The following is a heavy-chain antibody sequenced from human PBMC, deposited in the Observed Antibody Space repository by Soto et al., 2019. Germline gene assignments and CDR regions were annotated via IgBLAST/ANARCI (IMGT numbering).Heavy chain of an antibody. CDR2: IYHSGSI. Sequence: SETLSLTCAVSGDSITSTHWWSWVRQPPGKGLELIGEIYHSGSINYSPSLKSRAVISADRSKNEFSLSLNSVTAADTAVYYCTTSQMGEYFDNWGQGTLVTAPQ. D-gene: IGHD1-26*01. J-gene: IGHJ4*02. V-gene: IGHV4-4*02. CDR1: GDSITSTHW. CDR3: TTSQMGEYFDN.